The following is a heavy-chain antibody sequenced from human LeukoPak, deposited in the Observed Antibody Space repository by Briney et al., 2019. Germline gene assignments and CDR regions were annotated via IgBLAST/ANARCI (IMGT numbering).Heavy chain of an antibody. CDR3: ARAWVGDTAMAKGNYYDSSGYYWAFDY. Sequence: SVKVSCKASGGTFSSYAISWVRQAPGQGLEWMGRIIPIFGTANYAQKFQGRVTITADKSTSTAYMELSSLRSEDTAVYYCARAWVGDTAMAKGNYYDSSGYYWAFDYWGQGTLVIVSS. J-gene: IGHJ4*02. V-gene: IGHV1-69*06. CDR1: GGTFSSYA. CDR2: IIPIFGTA. D-gene: IGHD3-22*01.